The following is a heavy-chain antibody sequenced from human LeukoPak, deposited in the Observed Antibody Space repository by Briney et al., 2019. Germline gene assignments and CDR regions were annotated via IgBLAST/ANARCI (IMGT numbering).Heavy chain of an antibody. CDR3: ARRGSIGWWYYFHY. D-gene: IGHD6-19*01. V-gene: IGHV4-4*09. Sequence: SETLSLTCTVSGGSISGYYWSWIRQPPGKGLEWIGYIYTSGSTNYNPSLKSRVTIALDTSKNQFSLKLSSVTAADTAVYYCARRGSIGWWYYFHYWARAPWSPSPQ. J-gene: IGHJ4*02. CDR1: GGSISGYY. CDR2: IYTSGST.